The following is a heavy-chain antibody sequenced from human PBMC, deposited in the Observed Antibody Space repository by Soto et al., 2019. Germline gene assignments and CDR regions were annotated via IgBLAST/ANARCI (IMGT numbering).Heavy chain of an antibody. CDR3: AKGIPHMDV. CDR2: ISFDGTDK. Sequence: QVQLVESGGGVVQPGRSLSLSCAASGFTFSSYGIHWVRQAPGKGLEWVAVISFDGTDKYYADSVKGRFTISRDNSKNSLYLQMNSPRTEDTAVYYGAKGIPHMDVWGQGTTVTVAS. CDR1: GFTFSSYG. V-gene: IGHV3-30*18. J-gene: IGHJ6*02.